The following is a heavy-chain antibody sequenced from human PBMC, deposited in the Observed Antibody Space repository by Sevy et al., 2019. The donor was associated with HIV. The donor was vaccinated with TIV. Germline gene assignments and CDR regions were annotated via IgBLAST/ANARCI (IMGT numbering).Heavy chain of an antibody. Sequence: GGSLRLSCAASGFSFDRYGMHWVRQAPGKGLEWVAVILYEGINKDYGDSVRGRFTISRDNSKNTLYLQMNSLRVDDTAVYYCATGRDYGSGNYDYWGPGTLVTVSS. J-gene: IGHJ4*02. CDR3: ATGRDYGSGNYDY. V-gene: IGHV3-33*01. CDR1: GFSFDRYG. D-gene: IGHD3-10*01. CDR2: ILYEGINK.